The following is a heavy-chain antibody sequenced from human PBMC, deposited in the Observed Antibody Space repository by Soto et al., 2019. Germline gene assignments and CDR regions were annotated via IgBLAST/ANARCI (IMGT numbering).Heavy chain of an antibody. V-gene: IGHV3-23*01. CDR3: AKGESNYGDYQLIR. D-gene: IGHD4-17*01. J-gene: IGHJ4*02. CDR2: ISGSGGST. CDR1: GFTFSSYA. Sequence: GGSLRLSCAASGFTFSSYAMSWVRQAPGKGLEWVSAISGSGGSTYYADSVKGRFTIARDNSKNTLYLQMNSLRAEDTAVYYCAKGESNYGDYQLIRWGQVTLVTFSS.